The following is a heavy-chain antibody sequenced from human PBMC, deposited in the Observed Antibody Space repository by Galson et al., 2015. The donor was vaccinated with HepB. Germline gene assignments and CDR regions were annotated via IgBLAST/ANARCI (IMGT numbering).Heavy chain of an antibody. D-gene: IGHD3-3*01. J-gene: IGHJ6*03. CDR1: GFTFSSYS. CDR3: ATFITIFGETDPPENYYYYMDV. V-gene: IGHV3-21*01. Sequence: SLRLSCAASGFTFSSYSMNWVRQAPGKGLEWVSSISSSSSYIYYADSVKGRFTISRDNAKNSLYLQMNSLRAEDTAVYYCATFITIFGETDPPENYYYYMDVWGKGTTVTVSS. CDR2: ISSSSSYI.